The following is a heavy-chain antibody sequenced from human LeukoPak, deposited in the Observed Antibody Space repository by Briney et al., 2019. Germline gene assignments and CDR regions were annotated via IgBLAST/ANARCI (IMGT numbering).Heavy chain of an antibody. CDR2: ITSGGSIT. CDR1: GFTFSTFA. J-gene: IGHJ5*02. V-gene: IGHV3-23*01. Sequence: GGSLRLSCAASGFTFSTFAMSWVRQAPGKGLEWVSTITSGGSITSYADSVKGRFTISRDNSKNTLSMQMNALRAEDTAVYYCAKGDLRFDPWGQGTLVTVSS. CDR3: AKGDLRFDP.